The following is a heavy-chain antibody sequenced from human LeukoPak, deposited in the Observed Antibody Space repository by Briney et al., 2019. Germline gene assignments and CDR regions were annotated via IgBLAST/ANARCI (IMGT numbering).Heavy chain of an antibody. CDR1: GFTFSSYA. D-gene: IGHD6-13*01. Sequence: GGSLRLSCAVSGFTFSSYAMTWVRQAPGRGLGWVSGVTGSGGSTYYADSVKGRFTISRDNSKNTLYLQMNSLRAEDTVVYYCAKEKGRDSSSWYSDYWGQGTLVTVSS. J-gene: IGHJ4*02. V-gene: IGHV3-23*01. CDR3: AKEKGRDSSSWYSDY. CDR2: VTGSGGST.